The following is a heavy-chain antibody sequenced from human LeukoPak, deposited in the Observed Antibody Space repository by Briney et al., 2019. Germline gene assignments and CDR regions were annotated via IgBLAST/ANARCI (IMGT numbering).Heavy chain of an antibody. J-gene: IGHJ6*02. V-gene: IGHV3-30*18. Sequence: PGRSLRLSCAAPGFTFSSYGMHWVRQAPGKGLEWVAVLSYDGSNKYYADSVKGRFTISRDNSKNTLYLQMNSLRAEDTAVYYCAKALLYCSSTSCYDYYYYGMDVWGQGTTVTVSS. CDR1: GFTFSSYG. CDR3: AKALLYCSSTSCYDYYYYGMDV. CDR2: LSYDGSNK. D-gene: IGHD2-2*01.